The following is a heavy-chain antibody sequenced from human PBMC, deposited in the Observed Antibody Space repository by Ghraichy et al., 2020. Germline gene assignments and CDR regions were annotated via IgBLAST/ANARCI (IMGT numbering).Heavy chain of an antibody. CDR2: ISGSGGST. CDR3: AKGSPYSSSARWFDP. CDR1: GFTFSSYA. D-gene: IGHD6-6*01. V-gene: IGHV3-23*01. Sequence: GGSLRLSCAASGFTFSSYAMSWVRQAPGKGLEWVSAISGSGGSTYYADSVKGRFTISRDNSKNTLHLQMITRRAEDTAVYYCAKGSPYSSSARWFDPWGQGTLVTVSS. J-gene: IGHJ5*02.